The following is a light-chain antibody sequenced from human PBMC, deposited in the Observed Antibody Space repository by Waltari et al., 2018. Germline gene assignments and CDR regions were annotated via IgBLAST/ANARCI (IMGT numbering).Light chain of an antibody. V-gene: IGLV4-69*01. J-gene: IGLJ3*02. CDR3: QTWGTGIQV. CDR1: GEYSAYA. Sequence: LVLTQSPSASASLGASVKLTCSLPGEYSAYAIAWHQQQQLKGPRYLMTVNSDGSHKKGDGSSERFSGSSSDVDRYLIISRLQSDDEADYFCQTWGTGIQVFGSGTKLTVL. CDR2: VNSDGSH.